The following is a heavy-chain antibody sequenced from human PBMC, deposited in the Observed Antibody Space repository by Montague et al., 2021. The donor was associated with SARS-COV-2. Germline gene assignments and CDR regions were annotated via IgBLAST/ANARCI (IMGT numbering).Heavy chain of an antibody. J-gene: IGHJ6*02. V-gene: IGHV4-59*01. CDR2: IYYSGST. CDR3: ARGFDILNYYYYTMDV. Sequence: SETLSLTCTVSGGTISGSYWSWIRRSPEKGLEWIGYIYYSGSTKYNPSLKSRVTISLDTSKNQFFLKLTSVTAADTAVYYCARGFDILNYYYYTMDVWGQGTTVTVSS. CDR1: GGTISGSY. D-gene: IGHD3-9*01.